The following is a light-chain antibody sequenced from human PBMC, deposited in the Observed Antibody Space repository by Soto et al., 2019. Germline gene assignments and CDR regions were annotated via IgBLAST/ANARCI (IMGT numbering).Light chain of an antibody. V-gene: IGLV2-14*01. Sequence: QSALTQPASVSGSPGQSITISCTGTSSDVGGYNYVSWYQQHPGKAPKLMIYDVSNRPSGVSNRFSGSKSGNTASLTISGLQAEDEADYHCSSYAGSNNFVVFGGGTKLTVL. J-gene: IGLJ2*01. CDR1: SSDVGGYNY. CDR2: DVS. CDR3: SSYAGSNNFVV.